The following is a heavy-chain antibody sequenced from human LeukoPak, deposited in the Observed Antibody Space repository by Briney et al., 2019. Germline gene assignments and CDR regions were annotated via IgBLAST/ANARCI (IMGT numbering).Heavy chain of an antibody. J-gene: IGHJ3*01. CDR2: IYTSGST. V-gene: IGHV4-61*02. Sequence: SETLSLTCTVSGGSISSGSYYWSWIRQPAGKGLEWIGRIYTSGSTNYNPSLKSRVTISVDTSKNQFSLKLSSVTAADTAVYYCARHIAVSYDAFDLWGRGTMVTVSS. D-gene: IGHD6-19*01. CDR3: ARHIAVSYDAFDL. CDR1: GGSISSGSYY.